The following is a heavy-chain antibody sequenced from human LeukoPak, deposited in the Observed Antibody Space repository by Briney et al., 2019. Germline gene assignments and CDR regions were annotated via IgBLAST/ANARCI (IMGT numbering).Heavy chain of an antibody. Sequence: GGSLRLSCAASGFTFSSYAMHWVRQAPGKGLEYVSAISTNGDNTYYANSVKGRFTISRDNSKNTLYLQMGTLRAEDMAVYYCARDRPYLRYDYWGQGTLVTVSS. CDR1: GFTFSSYA. V-gene: IGHV3-64*01. CDR3: ARDRPYLRYDY. D-gene: IGHD2-2*02. J-gene: IGHJ4*02. CDR2: ISTNGDNT.